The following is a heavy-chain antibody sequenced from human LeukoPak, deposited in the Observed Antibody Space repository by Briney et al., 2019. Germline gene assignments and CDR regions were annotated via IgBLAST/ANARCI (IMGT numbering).Heavy chain of an antibody. V-gene: IGHV3-48*04. CDR1: GFTFSTYS. CDR2: INSGSSVT. D-gene: IGHD3-10*01. J-gene: IGHJ4*02. Sequence: GGSLRLSCAASGFTFSTYSMNWVRRAPGKGLEWVSYINSGSSVTHYADSVKGRFTISRDNAKNSLYLQMNSLRAEDTAVYYCARDESLLWFGEANYFDYWGQGTLVTVSS. CDR3: ARDESLLWFGEANYFDY.